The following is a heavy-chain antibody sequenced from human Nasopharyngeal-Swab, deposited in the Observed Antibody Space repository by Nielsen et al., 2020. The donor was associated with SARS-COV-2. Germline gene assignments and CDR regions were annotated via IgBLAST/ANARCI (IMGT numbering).Heavy chain of an antibody. Sequence: WVRQAPGQGLEWMGGIIPIFGTASYAQKFQGRVTITADESTSTAYMELSSLRSEDTAVYYCARAVEAYYYYGMDVWGQGTTVTVSS. D-gene: IGHD5-24*01. V-gene: IGHV1-69*01. CDR3: ARAVEAYYYYGMDV. J-gene: IGHJ6*02. CDR2: IIPIFGTA.